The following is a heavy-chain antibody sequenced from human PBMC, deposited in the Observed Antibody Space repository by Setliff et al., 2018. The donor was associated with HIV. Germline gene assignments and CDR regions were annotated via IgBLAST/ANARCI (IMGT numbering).Heavy chain of an antibody. J-gene: IGHJ3*02. V-gene: IGHV1-2*02. D-gene: IGHD3-22*01. Sequence: ASVKVSCKASGYTFTTHYIHWVRQAPGQGLQWMGWINTESGNTNFAQKFEGRFALTRDTSISTAYMDLRRLRSDDTAVYYCVTFSSGLGYHDIFDIWGQGTGVTVSS. CDR2: INTESGNT. CDR3: VTFSSGLGYHDIFDI. CDR1: GYTFTTHY.